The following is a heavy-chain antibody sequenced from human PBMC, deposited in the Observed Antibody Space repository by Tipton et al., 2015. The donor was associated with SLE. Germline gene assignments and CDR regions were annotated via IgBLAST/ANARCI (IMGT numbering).Heavy chain of an antibody. V-gene: IGHV1-18*01. J-gene: IGHJ6*02. CDR1: GYTFTSYG. CDR3: ASKEVTTGYYYYYGMDV. CDR2: ISAYNGNT. Sequence: QVQLVQSGPEVKKPGASVKVSCKASGYTFTSYGISWVRQAPGQGLEWVGWISAYNGNTNYAQKHQDRVTMTTDTSTSTAYMELSSLRSEDTAVYYCASKEVTTGYYYYYGMDVWGQGTTVTVSS. D-gene: IGHD4-17*01.